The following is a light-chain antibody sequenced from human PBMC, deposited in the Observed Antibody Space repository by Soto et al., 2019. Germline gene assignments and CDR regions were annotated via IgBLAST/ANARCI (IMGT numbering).Light chain of an antibody. CDR3: QQYNSYSYT. J-gene: IGKJ2*01. CDR1: QSISSW. CDR2: KAS. V-gene: IGKV1-5*03. Sequence: DIQMTQSPSTLSASVGDRVTITCRASQSISSWLAWYQQKPGKAPKLLIYKASSLESGVPSRFSGSGSGTEFTLTISRLQPDDFATYYCQQYNSYSYTFRQGTKLEIK.